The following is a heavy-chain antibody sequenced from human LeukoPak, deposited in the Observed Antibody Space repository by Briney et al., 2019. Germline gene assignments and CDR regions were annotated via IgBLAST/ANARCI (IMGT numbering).Heavy chain of an antibody. V-gene: IGHV5-51*01. Sequence: GESLKISCKASGYTFQTYWIGWVRQLPGKGPEWMGIIYPGDSDTRYSPSFQDQVIFSVDESITTAYLQWTSLRASDTATYYCARPSDWNSGYCSGGSCPPHYWGQGTLVTVSS. CDR2: IYPGDSDT. CDR3: ARPSDWNSGYCSGGSCPPHY. D-gene: IGHD2-15*01. CDR1: GYTFQTYW. J-gene: IGHJ4*02.